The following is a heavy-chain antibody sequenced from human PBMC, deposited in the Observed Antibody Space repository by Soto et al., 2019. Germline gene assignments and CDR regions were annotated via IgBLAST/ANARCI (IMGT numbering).Heavy chain of an antibody. CDR2: ISSSGSTI. V-gene: IGHV3-11*01. CDR1: GFSFRYYY. CDR3: ARVRIADTLEIDY. Sequence: PGGSLRLPCAPSGFSFRYYYMSRIRQAPGKGLECLSYISSSGSTIYYTDSVKGRFSISRDNAKDSLYLQMNSLRAEDSAVYYCARVRIADTLEIDYCRQGTLVTVSS. J-gene: IGHJ4*02. D-gene: IGHD6-13*01.